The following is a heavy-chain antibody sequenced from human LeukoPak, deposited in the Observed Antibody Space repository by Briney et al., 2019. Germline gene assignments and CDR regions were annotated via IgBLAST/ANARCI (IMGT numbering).Heavy chain of an antibody. CDR2: IYYSGST. V-gene: IGHV4-30-4*01. J-gene: IGHJ5*02. D-gene: IGHD2-15*01. CDR3: AREGCSGGSCYAPRQDWFDP. CDR1: GGSISSCDYY. Sequence: PSQTLSLTCTVSGGSISSCDYYWSWIRQPPGKGLEWIGYIYYSGSTYYNPSLKSRVTISVDTSKNQFSLKLSSVTAADTAVYYCAREGCSGGSCYAPRQDWFDPWGQGTLVTVSS.